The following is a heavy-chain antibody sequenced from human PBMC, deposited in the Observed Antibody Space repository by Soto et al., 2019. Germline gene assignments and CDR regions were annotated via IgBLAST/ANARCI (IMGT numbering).Heavy chain of an antibody. J-gene: IGHJ1*01. CDR3: AREGSGYYF. CDR2: IIPVFGRP. Sequence: SCKASGGTFSSFGISWVRQAPGQGLEWMGGIIPVFGRPNYAQRFRGRLTITADESTNTGYMELIDLRSEDTAVYYCAREGSGYYFWGQGAQVTVSS. CDR1: GGTFSSFG. D-gene: IGHD5-12*01. V-gene: IGHV1-69*01.